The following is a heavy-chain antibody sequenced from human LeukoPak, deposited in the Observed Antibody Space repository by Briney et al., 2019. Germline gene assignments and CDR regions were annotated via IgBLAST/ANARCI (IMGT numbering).Heavy chain of an antibody. J-gene: IGHJ6*02. CDR1: GYTFTSYG. D-gene: IGHD1-7*01. Sequence: ASVKVSCKASGYTFTSYGISWVRQAPGQGLEWMGWISAYNGNTNYAQKLQGRVTMTTDTSTSTAYMELRSLRSDDTAVYYCALGQLRHYYYYYGMDVWGQGTTVTVSS. V-gene: IGHV1-18*01. CDR2: ISAYNGNT. CDR3: ALGQLRHYYYYYGMDV.